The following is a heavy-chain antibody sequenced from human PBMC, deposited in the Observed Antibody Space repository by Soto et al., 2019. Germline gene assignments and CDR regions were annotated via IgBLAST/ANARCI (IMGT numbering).Heavy chain of an antibody. V-gene: IGHV6-1*01. CDR2: TYYRSKWYN. CDR1: GDSVSSKSAA. D-gene: IGHD3-22*01. CDR3: ARSNYYDSRQYNWFDP. J-gene: IGHJ5*02. Sequence: SQTLSLTCAISGDSVSSKSAAWNWIRQSPSRGLEWLGRTYYRSKWYNEYAVSVKSRIIINPDTSKNQFSLQLNSVTPEDTAVYYCARSNYYDSRQYNWFDPWGQGTLVTVSS.